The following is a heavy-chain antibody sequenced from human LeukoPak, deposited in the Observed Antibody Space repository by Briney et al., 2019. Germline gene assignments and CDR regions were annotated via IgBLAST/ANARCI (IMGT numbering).Heavy chain of an antibody. J-gene: IGHJ4*02. D-gene: IGHD5-12*01. Sequence: GSLRLSCAASGFTSSNYAMNWVRQAPGKGLEWVSVLIGSSGSTDYADSVKGRFTISRDNSKNTVFLQMNSLRAEDTAIYYSAKGAYDYIEIGYFDSWGQGTLVTVSS. CDR1: GFTSSNYA. CDR2: LIGSSGST. V-gene: IGHV3-23*01. CDR3: AKGAYDYIEIGYFDS.